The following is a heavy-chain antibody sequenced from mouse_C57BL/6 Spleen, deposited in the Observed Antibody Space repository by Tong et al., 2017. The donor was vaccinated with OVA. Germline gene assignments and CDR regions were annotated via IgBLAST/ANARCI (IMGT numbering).Heavy chain of an antibody. CDR2: ISSGGSYT. J-gene: IGHJ3*01. CDR3: ARHRRPFAY. CDR1: GFTFSSYG. Sequence: EVQLQESGGDLVKPGGSLKLSCAASGFTFSSYGMSWVRQTPDKRLEWVATISSGGSYTYYPDSVKGRFTISRDNAKNTLYLQMSRRKSEDTAMYYCARHRRPFAYWGQGTLVTVSA. V-gene: IGHV5-6*01.